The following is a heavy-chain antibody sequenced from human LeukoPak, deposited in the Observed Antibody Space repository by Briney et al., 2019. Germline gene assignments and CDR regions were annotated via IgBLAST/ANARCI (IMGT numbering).Heavy chain of an antibody. D-gene: IGHD2-2*01. J-gene: IGHJ6*02. V-gene: IGHV4-34*01. CDR3: ARGSSSTSCYVCYYYYGMDV. CDR2: INHSGST. Sequence: SETQSLTCAVYGGSFSCYYWSWIRQPPGKGLEWIGEINHSGSTNYNPSLKSRVTISVDTSKNHFSLKLSSVTAADTAVYYCARGSSSTSCYVCYYYYGMDVWGQGTTVTVSS. CDR1: GGSFSCYY.